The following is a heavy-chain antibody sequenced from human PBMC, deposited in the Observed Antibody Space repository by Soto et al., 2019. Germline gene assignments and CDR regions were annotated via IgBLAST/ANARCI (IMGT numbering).Heavy chain of an antibody. Sequence: PSETQCLTCAVYGGSFSGYYWSWIRQPPGKGLEWIGEINHSGSTNYNPSLKSRVTISVDTSKNQFSLKLSSVTAADTAVYYCASLDYYDSSRRFYYYYGMDVWGRGTTVTVSS. CDR3: ASLDYYDSSRRFYYYYGMDV. J-gene: IGHJ6*02. D-gene: IGHD3-22*01. CDR2: INHSGST. V-gene: IGHV4-34*01. CDR1: GGSFSGYY.